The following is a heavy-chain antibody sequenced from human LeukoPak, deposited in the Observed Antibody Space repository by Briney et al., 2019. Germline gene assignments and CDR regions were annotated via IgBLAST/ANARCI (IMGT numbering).Heavy chain of an antibody. CDR2: VDPNTGNT. V-gene: IGHV1-2*02. J-gene: IGHJ3*02. D-gene: IGHD6-19*01. Sequence: ASVKVSCKASGYTFTGCYMHWVRQAPGQGLEWMGWVDPNTGNTKYAQKFQGRVTMTRDTSITTAYMEVSRLRFDDTAIYYCARDHIAVAGNAAFDIWGQGTMVTVSS. CDR3: ARDHIAVAGNAAFDI. CDR1: GYTFTGCY.